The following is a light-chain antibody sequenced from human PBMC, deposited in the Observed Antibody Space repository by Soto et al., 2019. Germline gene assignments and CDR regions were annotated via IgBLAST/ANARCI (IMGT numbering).Light chain of an antibody. CDR3: SSYTSSSTLV. Sequence: QSALTQPASVSGSPGQSITISCTGTSSDVGGYNYVSWYQQHPGKAPKLMISGVSNRPSGVSDRFSGSKSDNTASLTISGLQAEDEAYYYCSSYTSSSTLVFGGGTKVTVL. CDR2: GVS. CDR1: SSDVGGYNY. J-gene: IGLJ2*01. V-gene: IGLV2-14*01.